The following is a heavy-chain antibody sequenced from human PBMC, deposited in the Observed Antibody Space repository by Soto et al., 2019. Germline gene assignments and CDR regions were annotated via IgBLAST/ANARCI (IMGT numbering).Heavy chain of an antibody. CDR1: GGSFSGYH. D-gene: IGHD2-21*02. J-gene: IGHJ6*02. Sequence: RSETLSLTCAVYGGSFSGYHWTWIRQSPGKGLEWIGYIHHSGSILYNPSLKSRVTISVDTSKNQFSLHLSSVTAADTAVYFCAREDDGGDSLDVWGQGTTVTVSS. CDR3: AREDDGGDSLDV. V-gene: IGHV4-34*09. CDR2: IHHSGSI.